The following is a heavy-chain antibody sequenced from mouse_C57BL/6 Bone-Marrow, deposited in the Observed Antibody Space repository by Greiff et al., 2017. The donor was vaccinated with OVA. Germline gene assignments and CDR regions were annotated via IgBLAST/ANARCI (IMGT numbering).Heavy chain of an antibody. Sequence: QVQLKQSGAELAKPGASVKLSCKASGYTFTSYWMHWVKQRPGQGLEWIGYINPSSGYTKYNQKFKDKATLTADKSSSTAYMQLSSLTDEDSAVYYCARSSTTVVATDYYAMDYWGQGTSVTVSS. CDR2: INPSSGYT. J-gene: IGHJ4*01. CDR1: GYTFTSYW. D-gene: IGHD1-1*01. CDR3: ARSSTTVVATDYYAMDY. V-gene: IGHV1-7*01.